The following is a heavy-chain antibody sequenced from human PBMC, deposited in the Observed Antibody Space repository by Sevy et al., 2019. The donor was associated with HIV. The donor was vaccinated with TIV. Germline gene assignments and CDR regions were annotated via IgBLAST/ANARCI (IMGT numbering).Heavy chain of an antibody. CDR1: GGSISSYY. V-gene: IGHV4-59*01. D-gene: IGHD2-2*01. CDR2: IYYSGST. Sequence: SETLSLTCTVSGGSISSYYWSWIRQPPGKGLEWIGYIYYSGSTNYNPSLKSRVTISVDTSKNQFSLKLSSVTAADTAEYYCARDMLGYCSSTSCYAEGYFDYWGQGTLVTVSS. CDR3: ARDMLGYCSSTSCYAEGYFDY. J-gene: IGHJ4*02.